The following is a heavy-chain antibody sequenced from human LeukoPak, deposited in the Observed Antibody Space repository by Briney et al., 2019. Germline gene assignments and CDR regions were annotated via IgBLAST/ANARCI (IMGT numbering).Heavy chain of an antibody. D-gene: IGHD6-19*01. Sequence: PGGSLRLSCAVSVSTHYMSWVRQAPGKGLEWVSVIYSGDSTYYADSVKGRFTISRDNAKNSLYLQMNSLRAEDTAVYYCARDGTYSSGWDPPRLDYWGQGTLVTVSS. J-gene: IGHJ4*02. CDR1: VSTHY. CDR2: IYSGDST. V-gene: IGHV3-53*01. CDR3: ARDGTYSSGWDPPRLDY.